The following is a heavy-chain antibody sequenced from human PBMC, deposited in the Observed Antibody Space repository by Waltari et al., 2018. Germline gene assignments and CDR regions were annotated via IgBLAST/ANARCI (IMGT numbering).Heavy chain of an antibody. D-gene: IGHD2-2*02. CDR3: ARSQNTPYYYGMDV. CDR2: ITHYKGNT. Sequence: QVQLVQSGAEVKKPGASVKVSCKASGYTFTSYGISWVRQAPGQGLEWMGWITHYKGNTNYAQKLKGRVTMTTDTSTSTAYMELRSLRSDDTAVYYCARSQNTPYYYGMDVWGQGTTVTVSS. CDR1: GYTFTSYG. V-gene: IGHV1-18*01. J-gene: IGHJ6*02.